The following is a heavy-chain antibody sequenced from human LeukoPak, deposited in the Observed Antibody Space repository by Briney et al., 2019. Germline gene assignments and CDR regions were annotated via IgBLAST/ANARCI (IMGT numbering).Heavy chain of an antibody. D-gene: IGHD2-2*01. V-gene: IGHV4-38-2*01. CDR2: IYHSGST. CDR1: GYSISSGYY. CDR3: ARLYGCSSTSCYPFDSYFDR. J-gene: IGHJ4*02. Sequence: PSETLSLTCAVSGYSISSGYYWGWIRQPPGKGLEWIGSIYHSGSTYYNPSLKSRVTISVDTSKNQFSLKLSTVTAADTAVYYCARLYGCSSTSCYPFDSYFDRWGQGTLVTVSS.